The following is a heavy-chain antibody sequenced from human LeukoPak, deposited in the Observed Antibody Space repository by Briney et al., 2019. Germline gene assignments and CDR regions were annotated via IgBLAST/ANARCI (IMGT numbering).Heavy chain of an antibody. J-gene: IGHJ4*02. V-gene: IGHV1-8*01. D-gene: IGHD2-2*01. CDR1: GYTFTSYD. CDR2: MNPNSGNT. CDR3: ARNKALYQPLHLAY. Sequence: ASVKVSCKASGYTFTSYDINWVRQATGQGLEWMGWMNPNSGNTGYAQKFQGRVTMTRNTSISTAYMELSSLGSEDTAVYYCARNKALYQPLHLAYWGQGTLVTVSS.